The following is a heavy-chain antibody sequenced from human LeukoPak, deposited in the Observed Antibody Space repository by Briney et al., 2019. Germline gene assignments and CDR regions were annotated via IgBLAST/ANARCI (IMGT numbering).Heavy chain of an antibody. CDR1: GFTFSSYD. D-gene: IGHD4-11*01. Sequence: GGSLRLSCAASGFTFSSYDMHWVRQATGKGLEWVSGISTAGDTYYPGSVKGRFTISRENAKNSLYLQMDNLRAGDTAVYYCARGLPGGFDPWGQGTLVTVSS. CDR3: ARGLPGGFDP. J-gene: IGHJ5*02. CDR2: ISTAGDT. V-gene: IGHV3-13*04.